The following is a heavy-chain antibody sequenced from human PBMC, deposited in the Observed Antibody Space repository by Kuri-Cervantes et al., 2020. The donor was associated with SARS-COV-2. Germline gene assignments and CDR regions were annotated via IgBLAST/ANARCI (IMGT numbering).Heavy chain of an antibody. CDR2: ISYDGSNK. V-gene: IGHV3-30-3*01. CDR3: AREPSGDGDYYYYYGMDV. Sequence: GESLKISCAASGFTFSSYAMHRVRQAPGKGLEWVAVISYDGSNKYYADSVKGRFTISRDNSKNTLYLQMNSLRAEDTAVYYCAREPSGDGDYYYYYGMDVWGQGTTVTVSS. CDR1: GFTFSSYA. J-gene: IGHJ6*02. D-gene: IGHD3-10*01.